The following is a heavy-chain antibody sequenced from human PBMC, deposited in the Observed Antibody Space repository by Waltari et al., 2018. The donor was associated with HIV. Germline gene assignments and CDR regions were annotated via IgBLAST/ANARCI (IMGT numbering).Heavy chain of an antibody. Sequence: QITLKESGPTLVKPTQTLTLTCTFSGFSLSTSGVGVGWIRQPPGKALEWLALIYWDDDKRYSPSLKSRLTITKDTSKNQVVLTMTNMDPVDTATYYCALDIAAAVYDAFDIWGQGTMVTVSS. CDR3: ALDIAAAVYDAFDI. CDR1: GFSLSTSGVG. V-gene: IGHV2-5*02. D-gene: IGHD6-13*01. J-gene: IGHJ3*02. CDR2: IYWDDDK.